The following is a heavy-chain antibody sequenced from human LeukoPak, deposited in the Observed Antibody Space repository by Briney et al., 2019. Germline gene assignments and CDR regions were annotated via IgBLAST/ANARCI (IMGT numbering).Heavy chain of an antibody. V-gene: IGHV4-59*10. CDR3: ARAHAGTNYDFWSGYYNWFDP. CDR1: GGSFSGYY. D-gene: IGHD3-3*01. J-gene: IGHJ5*02. CDR2: IYTSGST. Sequence: SETLSLTCAVYGGSFSGYYWSWIRQPAGKGLEWIGRIYTSGSTNYNPSLKSRVTISVDTSKNQFSLKLSSVTAADTAVYYCARAHAGTNYDFWSGYYNWFDPWGQGTLVTVSS.